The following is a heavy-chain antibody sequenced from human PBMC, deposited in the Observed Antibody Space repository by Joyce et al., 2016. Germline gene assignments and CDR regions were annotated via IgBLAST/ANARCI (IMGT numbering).Heavy chain of an antibody. J-gene: IGHJ3*02. V-gene: IGHV4-39*01. CDR2: IYYSGST. CDR1: GGSISSSSYY. Sequence: QLQLQESGPGLVKPSETLSLTCTVSGGSISSSSYYWGWIRQPPGKGLEWIGCIYYSGSTYYNPSRRSRVTISVDTSKNHFSLKLNSVTAADTAVYYCARHRSSMIVVVGAFDIWGQGTMVTVSS. CDR3: ARHRSSMIVVVGAFDI. D-gene: IGHD3-22*01.